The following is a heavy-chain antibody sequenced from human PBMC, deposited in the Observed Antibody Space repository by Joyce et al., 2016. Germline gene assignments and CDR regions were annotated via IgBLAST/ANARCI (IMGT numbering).Heavy chain of an antibody. J-gene: IGHJ2*01. D-gene: IGHD7-27*01. Sequence: QVQLVQSGAEVKKPGSSVKVSCKASGGTFSRYALSWVRQAPGQGLEWMGGIIPVLGTANYAQKFQGRLTITADESTTTAYMDLSSLRSGDTAVYFCAKSDWGDSKWDFDLWGRGTLLTVSS. CDR3: AKSDWGDSKWDFDL. CDR1: GGTFSRYA. V-gene: IGHV1-69*01. CDR2: IIPVLGTA.